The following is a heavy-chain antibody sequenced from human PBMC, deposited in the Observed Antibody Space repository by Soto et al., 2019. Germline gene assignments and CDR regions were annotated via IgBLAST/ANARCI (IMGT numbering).Heavy chain of an antibody. CDR2: ISTYNGNT. Sequence: QVQLVQSGSEVKKPGASVKVSCRSSGYSFSNSDITWVRQAPGQGLEWMGWISTYNGNTYSAQKLQGRVTMTTDASTSTANMELGSLRTDDTAIDYCARGGDGYDLTDWGQGTLVTVSS. D-gene: IGHD5-12*01. CDR1: GYSFSNSD. V-gene: IGHV1-18*01. J-gene: IGHJ4*02. CDR3: ARGGDGYDLTD.